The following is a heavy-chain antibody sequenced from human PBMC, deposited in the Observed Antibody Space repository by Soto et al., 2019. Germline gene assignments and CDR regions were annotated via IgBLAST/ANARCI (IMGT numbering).Heavy chain of an antibody. CDR2: VSFDGSNK. V-gene: IGHV3-30-3*01. CDR3: ARDQTGITTAGGGRIDH. CDR1: GFTFSTHA. Sequence: QVQLVESGGGVVQPGRSLRLSCAASGFTFSTHAMHWVRQAPGKGLECVAIVSFDGSNKYYADSVKGRFTISRDNSKNTLYLQMSGLTPEDTAVYSCARDQTGITTAGGGRIDHWGQGTRVTVSS. J-gene: IGHJ4*02. D-gene: IGHD6-13*01.